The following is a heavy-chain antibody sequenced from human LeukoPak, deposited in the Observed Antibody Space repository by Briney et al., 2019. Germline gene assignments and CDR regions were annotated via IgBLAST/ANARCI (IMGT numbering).Heavy chain of an antibody. CDR1: GGSISSYY. D-gene: IGHD3-22*01. CDR3: ARRDYYDSSDHAFDI. J-gene: IGHJ3*02. CDR2: IYYSGST. Sequence: SETLCLTGTVSGGSISSYYWSWIRQPPGKGLEWIGYIYYSGSTNYNASLKSRVTISVDTSKNQFSLKLSSVPAADTAVYYCARRDYYDSSDHAFDIWGQGTMVTVSS. V-gene: IGHV4-59*13.